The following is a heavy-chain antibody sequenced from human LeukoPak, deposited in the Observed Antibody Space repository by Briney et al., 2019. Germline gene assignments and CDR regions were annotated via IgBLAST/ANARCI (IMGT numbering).Heavy chain of an antibody. CDR3: ARDQAVAGTEDY. CDR2: IIPILGIA. CDR1: GGTFSSYA. D-gene: IGHD6-19*01. V-gene: IGHV1-69*04. J-gene: IGHJ4*02. Sequence: ASVKVSCKASGGTFSSYAISWVRQAPGQGLEWMGRIIPILGIANYAQKFQGRVTITADKSTSTAYMELSSLRSEDTAVYYCARDQAVAGTEDYWGQGTLVTVSS.